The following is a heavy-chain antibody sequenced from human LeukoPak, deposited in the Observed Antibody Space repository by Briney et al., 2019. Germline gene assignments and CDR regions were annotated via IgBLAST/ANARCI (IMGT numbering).Heavy chain of an antibody. Sequence: PGGSLRLSCAASGFTFSTYAMTWVRQAPGKGLEWVSSISESSSSTYYAGSVKGRFTISRDNAKNTLYLQMNSLRAEDTAVYYCARDRGAYCSGGSCYSRNWFDPWGQGTLVTVSS. CDR2: ISESSSST. CDR1: GFTFSTYA. D-gene: IGHD2-15*01. V-gene: IGHV3-23*01. CDR3: ARDRGAYCSGGSCYSRNWFDP. J-gene: IGHJ5*02.